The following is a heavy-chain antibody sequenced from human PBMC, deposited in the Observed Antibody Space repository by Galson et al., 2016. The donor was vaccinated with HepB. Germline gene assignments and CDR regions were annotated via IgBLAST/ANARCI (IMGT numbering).Heavy chain of an antibody. V-gene: IGHV3-53*01. CDR1: GFTFTNYG. J-gene: IGHJ6*02. Sequence: SLRLSCAASGFTFTNYGLSWVRQAPGKGLEWVSVIHSGGTTYYADSVMGRFSISRDNSKNTMDLQMSGLRAEDTAVYYCARSLGSTTNYGMDVWGQGTTVTVS. D-gene: IGHD1-26*01. CDR3: ARSLGSTTNYGMDV. CDR2: IHSGGTT.